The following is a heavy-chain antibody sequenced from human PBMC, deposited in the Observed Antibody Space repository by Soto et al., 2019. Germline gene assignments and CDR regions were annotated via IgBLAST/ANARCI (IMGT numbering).Heavy chain of an antibody. CDR1: GRAINTFY. CDR3: AREGSHSAYSFASGIQLWSFDR. D-gene: IGHD1-26*01. V-gene: IGHV4-4*07. J-gene: IGHJ5*02. CDR2: IFSIXST. Sequence: SETLSLSCTVSGRAINTFYWRWVRQPAGKCMERIGRIFSIXSTSVSPSLESRVTMRVETSXNQFSMKLSSVTAADMAVYYCAREGSHSAYSFASGIQLWSFDRWGQGLPVTVSS.